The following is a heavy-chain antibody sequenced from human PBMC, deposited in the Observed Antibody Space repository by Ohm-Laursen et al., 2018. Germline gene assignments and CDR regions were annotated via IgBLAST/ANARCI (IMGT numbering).Heavy chain of an antibody. Sequence: SLRLSCAASDLTLSDNYINWVRQAPGKGLEWVSGIYSDGVTDNADSVKGRFTISRDNSKNTLSLEMHSLRADDTAVYYCARDGGSYQDDVFDIWGQGTMVTVSS. CDR2: IYSDGVT. V-gene: IGHV3-53*01. CDR3: ARDGGSYQDDVFDI. CDR1: DLTLSDNY. D-gene: IGHD3-16*01. J-gene: IGHJ3*02.